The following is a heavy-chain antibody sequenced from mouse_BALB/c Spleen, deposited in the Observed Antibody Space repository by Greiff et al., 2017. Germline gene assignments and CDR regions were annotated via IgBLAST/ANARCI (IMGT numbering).Heavy chain of an antibody. CDR3: ARWGNYFAY. CDR1: GYTFTSYW. D-gene: IGHD2-1*01. J-gene: IGHJ3*01. CDR2: INPSTGYT. V-gene: IGHV1-7*01. Sequence: VQLHQSGAELAKPGASVKMSCKASGYTFTSYWMHWVKQRPGQGLEWIGYINPSTGYTEYNQKFKDKATLTADKSSSTAYMQLSSLTSEDSAVYYCARWGNYFAYWGQGTLVTVSA.